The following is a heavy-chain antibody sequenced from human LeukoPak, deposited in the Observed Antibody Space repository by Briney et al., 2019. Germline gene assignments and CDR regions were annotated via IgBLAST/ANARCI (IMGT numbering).Heavy chain of an antibody. CDR2: IYYSGST. Sequence: PSETLSLTCTVSGGSISSGGYYWSWIRQHPGKGLEWIGYIYYSGSTYYNPSLKSRVTISVDTSKNQFSLKLSSVTAADTAVYYCASLRDGYNEFDYWGQGTLVTVSS. CDR1: GGSISSGGYY. V-gene: IGHV4-31*03. CDR3: ASLRDGYNEFDY. D-gene: IGHD5-24*01. J-gene: IGHJ4*02.